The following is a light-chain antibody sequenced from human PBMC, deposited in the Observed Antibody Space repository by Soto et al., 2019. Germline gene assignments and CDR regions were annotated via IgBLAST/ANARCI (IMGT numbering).Light chain of an antibody. CDR1: QRVSRTY. Sequence: EFLLSQSRGALSLSPGERATLSCRASQRVSRTYLAWSQQNPGHAPSLLIYGASSRATGIPDRLSGSGSGTYFTLTISRLEPDYFAVYYCQQYNNWWTFGQGTKVDIK. CDR2: GAS. CDR3: QQYNNWWT. V-gene: IGKV3-20*01. J-gene: IGKJ1*01.